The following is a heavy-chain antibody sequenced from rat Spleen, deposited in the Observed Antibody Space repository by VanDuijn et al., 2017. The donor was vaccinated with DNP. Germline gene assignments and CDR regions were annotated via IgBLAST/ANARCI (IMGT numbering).Heavy chain of an antibody. Sequence: EVQLVESGGGLVLPGWSLRLSCAASGFTFSDYYMAWVRQAPTKGLEWVAYISYDGGSTYYRDSVKGRFTISRDNAKSTLYLQMDSLRSEDTATYYCAREVYYGWDNWGQGVMVTVSS. V-gene: IGHV5-20*01. CDR2: ISYDGGST. CDR3: AREVYYGWDN. D-gene: IGHD1-6*01. J-gene: IGHJ2*01. CDR1: GFTFSDYY.